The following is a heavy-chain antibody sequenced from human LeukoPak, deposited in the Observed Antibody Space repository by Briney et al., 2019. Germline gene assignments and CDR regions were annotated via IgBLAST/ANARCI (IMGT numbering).Heavy chain of an antibody. CDR2: ISAYNGNT. J-gene: IGHJ4*02. Sequence: ASVSHAWKAYGYTFTSYGISWVRQAPGQGLEWMGWISAYNGNTNYAQKLQGRDTMTTDTSTSTAYMELRSLRSDDTAVYYCATTPDDYYDSSGFDYWAQRTLLTVSS. CDR3: ATTPDDYYDSSGFDY. CDR1: GYTFTSYG. D-gene: IGHD3-22*01. V-gene: IGHV1-18*01.